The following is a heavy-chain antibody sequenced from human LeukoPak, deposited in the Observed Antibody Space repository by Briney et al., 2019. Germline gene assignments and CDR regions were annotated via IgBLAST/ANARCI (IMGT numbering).Heavy chain of an antibody. J-gene: IGHJ6*03. D-gene: IGHD2/OR15-2a*01. Sequence: PGGSLRLSCAASGFTFSSYAMSWVRQAPGKGLEWVSAISGSGGSTYYADSVKGRFTISRDNSKNTLYLQMNSLRAEDTAVYYCAKGTTTKDVYYYYMDVWGKGTTVTVSS. V-gene: IGHV3-23*01. CDR3: AKGTTTKDVYYYYMDV. CDR2: ISGSGGST. CDR1: GFTFSSYA.